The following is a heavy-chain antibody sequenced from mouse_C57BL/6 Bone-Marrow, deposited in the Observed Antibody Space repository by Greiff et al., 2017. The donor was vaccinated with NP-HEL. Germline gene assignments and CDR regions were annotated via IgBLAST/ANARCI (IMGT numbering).Heavy chain of an antibody. CDR3: TRNYSNSWFAY. V-gene: IGHV6-6*01. CDR1: GFTFSDAW. J-gene: IGHJ3*01. D-gene: IGHD2-5*01. CDR2: IRNKANNHAT. Sequence: VQLKESGGGLVQPGGSMKLSCAASGFTFSDAWMDWVRQSPEKGLEWVAEIRNKANNHATYYAESVKGRFTIARDDSKSSVYLQMNSLRSEDTCIYYCTRNYSNSWFAYWGQGTLVTVSA.